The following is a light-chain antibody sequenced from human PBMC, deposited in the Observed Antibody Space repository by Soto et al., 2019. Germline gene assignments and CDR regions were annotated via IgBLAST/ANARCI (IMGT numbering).Light chain of an antibody. V-gene: IGLV2-14*01. CDR2: EVT. J-gene: IGLJ1*01. CDR3: CSYAGSYTYRYV. Sequence: QSALTQPASVSGSPGQSITISCTGTSGDIGSYNRVSWYQQHPGKAPKLIIYEVTDRPSGVSNRFSGSKSGNTASLTISGLQAEDEAEYYCCSYAGSYTYRYVFGTGTKVTVL. CDR1: SGDIGSYNR.